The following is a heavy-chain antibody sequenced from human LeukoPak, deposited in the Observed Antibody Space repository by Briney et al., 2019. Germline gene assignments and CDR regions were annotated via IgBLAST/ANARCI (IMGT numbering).Heavy chain of an antibody. V-gene: IGHV3-53*01. D-gene: IGHD5-18*01. CDR2: IYNSGRT. CDR1: GFTVSSNY. Sequence: GGSLSLSCAASGFTVSSNYMTWVRQAPGKGLEWVSVIYNSGRTYSADSVKGRFTISRDNSKNTLYLQMNSLRAEDTAVYYCARDLGYSYNYAFDYWGQGTLVTVSS. J-gene: IGHJ4*02. CDR3: ARDLGYSYNYAFDY.